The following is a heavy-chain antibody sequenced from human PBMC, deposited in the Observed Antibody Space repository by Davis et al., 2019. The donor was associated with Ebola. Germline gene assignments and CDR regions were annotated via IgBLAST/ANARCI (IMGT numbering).Heavy chain of an antibody. V-gene: IGHV3-33*01. J-gene: IGHJ4*02. CDR1: GFTFSSYG. CDR3: ARVLHPNRAADYFDY. D-gene: IGHD1-14*01. CDR2: IWYDGSNK. Sequence: GESLKISCAASGFTFSSYGMHWVRQAPGKGLEWVAVIWYDGSNKYYADSVKGRFTISRDNSKNTLYLQMNSLRAEDTAVYYCARVLHPNRAADYFDYWGQGTLVTVSS.